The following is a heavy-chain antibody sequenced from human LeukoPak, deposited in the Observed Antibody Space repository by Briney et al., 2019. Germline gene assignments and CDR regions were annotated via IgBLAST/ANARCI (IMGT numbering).Heavy chain of an antibody. D-gene: IGHD3-22*01. J-gene: IGHJ4*02. Sequence: ASVTVSCEASGYSFIDYYIHWVRQAPGQGLEWMGWINPNSGGTNYAQKFQGRVTMTRDTSISTAYMELSRLRSDDTAVYYCARAIYYYDSSGYPPDFDYWGQGTLVTVSS. CDR2: INPNSGGT. V-gene: IGHV1-2*02. CDR3: ARAIYYYDSSGYPPDFDY. CDR1: GYSFIDYY.